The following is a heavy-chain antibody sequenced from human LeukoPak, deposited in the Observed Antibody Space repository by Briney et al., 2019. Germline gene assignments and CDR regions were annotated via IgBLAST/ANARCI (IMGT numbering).Heavy chain of an antibody. Sequence: SQTLSLTCTVSGGSISSYYWSWIRQPAGKGLEWIGRIYTSGSTNYNPSLKSRVTMSVDTSKNQFSLKLSSVTAADTAVYYCARGESSGWSYWYFDLWGRGTLVTVSS. CDR3: ARGESSGWSYWYFDL. J-gene: IGHJ2*01. CDR1: GGSISSYY. D-gene: IGHD6-19*01. CDR2: IYTSGST. V-gene: IGHV4-4*07.